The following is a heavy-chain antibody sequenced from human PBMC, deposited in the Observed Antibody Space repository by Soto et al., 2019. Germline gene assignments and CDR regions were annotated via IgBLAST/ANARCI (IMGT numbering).Heavy chain of an antibody. J-gene: IGHJ6*03. V-gene: IGHV3-7*01. CDR3: ARSVVPAAMLQYYYYYYMDV. Sequence: GGSLRLSCAASGFTFSSYWMSWVRQAPGKGLEWVANIKQDGSEKYYVDSVKGRFTISRDNAKNSLYLQMNSLRAEDTAVYYCARSVVPAAMLQYYYYYYMDVWGKGTTVTVSS. D-gene: IGHD2-2*01. CDR1: GFTFSSYW. CDR2: IKQDGSEK.